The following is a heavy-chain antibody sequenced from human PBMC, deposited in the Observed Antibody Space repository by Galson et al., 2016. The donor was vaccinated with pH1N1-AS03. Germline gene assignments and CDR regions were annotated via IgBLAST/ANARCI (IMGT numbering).Heavy chain of an antibody. CDR2: IHPIFGTV. CDR1: GGTFSNFA. Sequence: CKASGGTFSNFAISWMRQAPGQGLEWMGGIHPIFGTVTYAQKFQGRLTVTADDSTSAAYMELSSLTSEDTAIYYCARDRYYDGSGRKFFESEYWGQGTLVIVSS. CDR3: ARDRYYDGSGRKFFESEY. J-gene: IGHJ4*02. V-gene: IGHV1-69*01. D-gene: IGHD3-22*01.